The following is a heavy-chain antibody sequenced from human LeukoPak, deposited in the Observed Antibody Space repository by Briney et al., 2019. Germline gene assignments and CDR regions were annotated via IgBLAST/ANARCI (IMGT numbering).Heavy chain of an antibody. Sequence: SETLSLTCTVSGDSISSGGYYWNWIRQPAGKGLEWIGRIHSSETIHHNPSLKSRVTISVDASKNQLSLRLSSVTAADTAVYYCARLVPPGWFDPWGQGTLVTVSS. D-gene: IGHD1-14*01. CDR3: ARLVPPGWFDP. J-gene: IGHJ5*02. CDR1: GDSISSGGYY. V-gene: IGHV4-61*02. CDR2: IHSSETI.